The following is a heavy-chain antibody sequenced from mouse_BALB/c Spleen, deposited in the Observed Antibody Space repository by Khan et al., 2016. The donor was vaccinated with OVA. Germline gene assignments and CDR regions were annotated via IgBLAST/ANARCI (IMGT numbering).Heavy chain of an antibody. V-gene: IGHV1-26*01. CDR2: VNPNTGNT. J-gene: IGHJ3*01. CDR3: ARGYDFFAY. D-gene: IGHD2-14*01. Sequence: VQLQQSGPDLVKPGASVKMSCKASGYSFTNYYVNWVKQSHGKSLECIGRVNPNTGNTNYNQKFKGKAILIVDTSSSTAYMELRGLTSEDSAVYYCARGYDFFAYWGQGTLGTVSA. CDR1: GYSFTNYY.